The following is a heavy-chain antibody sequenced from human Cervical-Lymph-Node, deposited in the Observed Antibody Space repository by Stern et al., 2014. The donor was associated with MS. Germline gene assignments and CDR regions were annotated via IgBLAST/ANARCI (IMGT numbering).Heavy chain of an antibody. Sequence: EVQLEESGAELIRPGESLKISCKGSGFKFSIYWIAWVRQMPGKGLEWMGIIYPGDSETRYSPSFQGKVPMSADKSTSTAYLHWSSLNASDTAMYFCARQTPAWASAVWGQVTLVTVSS. CDR3: ARQTPAWASAV. CDR2: IYPGDSET. J-gene: IGHJ4*02. D-gene: IGHD7-27*01. V-gene: IGHV5-51*01. CDR1: GFKFSIYW.